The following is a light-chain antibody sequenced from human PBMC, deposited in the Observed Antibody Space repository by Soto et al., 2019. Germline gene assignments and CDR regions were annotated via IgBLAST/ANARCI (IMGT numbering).Light chain of an antibody. V-gene: IGLV2-11*01. CDR3: CSYAGSSTWV. CDR1: SNDVGGYNY. Sequence: QSVLTQPRSVSGSPGQSVTISCTGTSNDVGGYNYVSWYQQHPGKAPKLLISDVNKRPSGVPDRFSGSKSGNTASLIISGLQAEEEADYYCCSYAGSSTWVFGGGTKVTVL. J-gene: IGLJ3*02. CDR2: DVN.